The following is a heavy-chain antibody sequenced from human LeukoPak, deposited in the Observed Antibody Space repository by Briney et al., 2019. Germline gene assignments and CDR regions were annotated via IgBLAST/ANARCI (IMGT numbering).Heavy chain of an antibody. D-gene: IGHD3-10*01. Sequence: GGSLRLSCAASGFTFSSYGMSWVRQAPGKGLEWVSTIRGSGDITYYADSVKGRFTISRDNSKNTLYLQMNSLRPEDTALCYCIKAGGAGSYYYWFDSWGQGTLVTVSS. V-gene: IGHV3-23*01. CDR2: IRGSGDIT. CDR1: GFTFSSYG. CDR3: IKAGGAGSYYYWFDS. J-gene: IGHJ5*01.